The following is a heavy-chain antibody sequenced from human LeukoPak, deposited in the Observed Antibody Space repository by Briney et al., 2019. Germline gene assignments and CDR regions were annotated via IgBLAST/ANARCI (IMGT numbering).Heavy chain of an antibody. CDR3: ARIGGVGAARI. D-gene: IGHD1-26*01. Sequence: SETLSLTCAVSGVSITSSSWWSWVRQPPGKGLEWIGEIYHNGNTNYSPSLKSRVTISVDKSKNQFSLKLSSVTAADTAVYYCARIGGVGAARIWGQGTLVTVSS. J-gene: IGHJ4*02. CDR2: IYHNGNT. CDR1: GVSITSSSW. V-gene: IGHV4-4*02.